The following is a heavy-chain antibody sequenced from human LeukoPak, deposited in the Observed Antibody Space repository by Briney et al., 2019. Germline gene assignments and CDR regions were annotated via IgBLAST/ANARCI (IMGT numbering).Heavy chain of an antibody. J-gene: IGHJ6*03. Sequence: ASVKVSCNASGYTFTSYGISWVRQAPGQGLEWMGWISAYNGNTNYAQKLQGRVTMTTDTSTSTAYMKLRSLRSDDTAVYYCARVRYSSSHMDVWGKGTTVTVSS. CDR1: GYTFTSYG. D-gene: IGHD6-6*01. CDR3: ARVRYSSSHMDV. V-gene: IGHV1-18*01. CDR2: ISAYNGNT.